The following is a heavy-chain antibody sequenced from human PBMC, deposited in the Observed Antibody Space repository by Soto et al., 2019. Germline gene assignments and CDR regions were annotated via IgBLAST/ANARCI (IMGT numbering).Heavy chain of an antibody. Sequence: QVQLVQSGAEVKNPGASVKLSCKASGYTFTSFYIHWLRQAPGQGLEWMAIINPNGGSTNYAPNLQGRVTLTRDTSTNTVYIELSSLGSEHTAVYYCARGLTSGDYWGQGTLVTVSS. J-gene: IGHJ4*02. CDR3: ARGLTSGDY. V-gene: IGHV1-46*01. CDR1: GYTFTSFY. D-gene: IGHD7-27*01. CDR2: INPNGGST.